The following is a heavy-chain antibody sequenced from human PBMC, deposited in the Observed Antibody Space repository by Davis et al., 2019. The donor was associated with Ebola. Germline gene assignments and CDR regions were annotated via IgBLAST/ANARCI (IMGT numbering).Heavy chain of an antibody. CDR2: ISYDGSNK. V-gene: IGHV3-30-3*01. CDR3: ARWVISVLYAGWFDP. J-gene: IGHJ5*02. D-gene: IGHD2-8*01. CDR1: GFTFSSYA. Sequence: PGGSLRLSCAASGFTFSSYAMHWVRQAPGKGLEWVAVISYDGSNKYYADSVKGRFTISRDNSKNTLYLQMNSLRAEDTAVYYCARWVISVLYAGWFDPWGQGTLVTVSS.